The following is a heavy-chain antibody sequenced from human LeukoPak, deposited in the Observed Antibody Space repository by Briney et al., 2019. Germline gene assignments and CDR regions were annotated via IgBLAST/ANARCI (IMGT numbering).Heavy chain of an antibody. CDR1: GGSISGGDYY. Sequence: PSQTLSLTCTVSGGSISGGDYYWSWIRQPPGKGLEWIGYIYYSGSAYYNPSLKSRVTMSVDTSKNQFSLKLSSVTAADTAVYYCARLITGTTTAFDIWGQGTMVTVSS. CDR2: IYYSGSA. V-gene: IGHV4-30-4*08. D-gene: IGHD1-7*01. CDR3: ARLITGTTTAFDI. J-gene: IGHJ3*02.